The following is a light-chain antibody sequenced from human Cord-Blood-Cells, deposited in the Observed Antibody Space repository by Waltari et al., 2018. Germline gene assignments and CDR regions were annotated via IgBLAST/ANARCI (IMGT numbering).Light chain of an antibody. V-gene: IGLV2-11*01. Sequence: QSALTQPRSVSGSPGQSVTISCTGTSSDVGGYNYVSWYQQHPGKAPKLMIYDVSKRPSGVSNRVSGSKSGNTASLTISGLQAEDEADYYYSSYTSSSTWVFGGGTKLTVL. J-gene: IGLJ3*02. CDR1: SSDVGGYNY. CDR2: DVS. CDR3: SSYTSSSTWV.